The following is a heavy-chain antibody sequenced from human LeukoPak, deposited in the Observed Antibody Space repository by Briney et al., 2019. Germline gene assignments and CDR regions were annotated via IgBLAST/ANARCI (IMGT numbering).Heavy chain of an antibody. CDR1: GFAFSDSW. J-gene: IGHJ4*02. D-gene: IGHD1-1*01. V-gene: IGHV3-7*03. Sequence: GGSLRLSCAASGFAFSDSWMSWVRQAPGKGLEWVASIQQNGIEKCYVDSVKGRFTISRDNAKNSLDLQMNSLTAEDTAVYYCARDRDGKDYWGQGTLVTVSS. CDR3: ARDRDGKDY. CDR2: IQQNGIEK.